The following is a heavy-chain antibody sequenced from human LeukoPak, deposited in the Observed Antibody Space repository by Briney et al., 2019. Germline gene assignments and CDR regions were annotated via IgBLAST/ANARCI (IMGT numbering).Heavy chain of an antibody. J-gene: IGHJ4*02. Sequence: PSETLSLTCTVSGGSISSYYWSWIRQPPGKGLEWIGYIYYSGSTNYNPSLKSRVTISVDTSKNQFSLKLSSVTAADTAVYYCARWAHSSGSYSLQFDYWGQGTLVTVSS. CDR2: IYYSGST. CDR3: ARWAHSSGSYSLQFDY. V-gene: IGHV4-59*08. D-gene: IGHD3-10*01. CDR1: GGSISSYY.